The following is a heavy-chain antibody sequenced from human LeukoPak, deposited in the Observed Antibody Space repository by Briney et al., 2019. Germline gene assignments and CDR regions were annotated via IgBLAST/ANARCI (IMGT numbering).Heavy chain of an antibody. CDR3: ARVIRRGFGEIFIDY. CDR2: INTSGSA. J-gene: IGHJ4*02. CDR1: GDSLSDSYY. Sequence: SETLSLTCIVSGDSLSDSYYWIWIRQPAEKGLEWIGRINTSGSAYYNPSLGSRVTMSVDTSKNQFSLKLSSVTAADTAIYYCARVIRRGFGEIFIDYWGQGTLVTVSS. D-gene: IGHD3-10*01. V-gene: IGHV4-4*07.